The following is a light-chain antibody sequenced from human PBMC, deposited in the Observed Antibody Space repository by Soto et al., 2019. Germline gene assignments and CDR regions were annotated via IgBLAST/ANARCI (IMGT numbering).Light chain of an antibody. J-gene: IGKJ1*01. CDR2: NAS. Sequence: EIVLTQSPATLSLSPGERATLSCRASQTVGNDLAWYQQKPGQVPRLLIYNASNRATGVPVRFSGSGSGTEFALTISSLEPEGFAVYYCQQRGNWPLPWTFGQGAKVEI. CDR1: QTVGND. CDR3: QQRGNWPLPWT. V-gene: IGKV3-11*01.